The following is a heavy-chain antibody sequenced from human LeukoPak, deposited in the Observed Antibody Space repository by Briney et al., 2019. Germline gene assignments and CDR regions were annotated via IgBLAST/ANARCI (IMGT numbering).Heavy chain of an antibody. V-gene: IGHV1-69*13. CDR3: ASPQGHCSSTSCRHDAFDI. CDR1: GGTFSSYA. Sequence: GASVKVSCKASGGTFSSYAISWVRQAPGQGLEWMGGIIPILGTANYAQKFQGRVTITADESTSTAYMELSSLRSEDTAVYYCASPQGHCSSTSCRHDAFDIWGQGTMVTVSS. D-gene: IGHD2-2*01. CDR2: IIPILGTA. J-gene: IGHJ3*02.